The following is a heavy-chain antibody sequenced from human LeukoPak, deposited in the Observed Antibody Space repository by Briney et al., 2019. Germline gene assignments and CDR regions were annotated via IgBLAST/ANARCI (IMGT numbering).Heavy chain of an antibody. CDR2: IYSGGDT. J-gene: IGHJ4*02. CDR1: GFSVSNNY. V-gene: IGHV3-53*05. Sequence: GGSLRLSCAASGFSVSNNYVTWVRQPPGKGLEWVSVIYSGGDTNYADSVKGRFTISRDNSKNMLYLQMNSLTVEDTAVYYCTDTVAGWGQGTLVTVS. D-gene: IGHD4-23*01. CDR3: TDTVAG.